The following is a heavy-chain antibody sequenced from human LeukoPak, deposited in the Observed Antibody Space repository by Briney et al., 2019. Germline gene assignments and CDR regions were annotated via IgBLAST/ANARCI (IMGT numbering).Heavy chain of an antibody. Sequence: PSETLSLTCTVSGYSISSGYYWGWIRQPPGKGLEWIGSIYHSGSTYYNPSLKSRVTISVDTSKNQFSLKLSSVTAADTAVYYCARVVAARFDPWSQGTLVTVSS. V-gene: IGHV4-38-2*02. D-gene: IGHD2-15*01. CDR3: ARVVAARFDP. CDR2: IYHSGST. J-gene: IGHJ5*02. CDR1: GYSISSGYY.